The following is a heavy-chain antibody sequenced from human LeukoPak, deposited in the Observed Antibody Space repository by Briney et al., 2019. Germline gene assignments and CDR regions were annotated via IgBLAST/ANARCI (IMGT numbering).Heavy chain of an antibody. V-gene: IGHV4-30-4*08. Sequence: PSETLSLTCAVSGYSISSGYYWSWIRQPPGKGLEWIGYIYYSGSTYYNPSLKSRVTISVDTSKNQFSLKLSSVTAADTAVYYCARAPGRNNWFDPWGQGTLVTVSS. CDR3: ARAPGRNNWFDP. J-gene: IGHJ5*02. CDR2: IYYSGST. CDR1: GYSISSGYY.